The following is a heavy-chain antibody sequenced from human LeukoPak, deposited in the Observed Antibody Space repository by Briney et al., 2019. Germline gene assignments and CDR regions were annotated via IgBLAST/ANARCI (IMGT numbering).Heavy chain of an antibody. CDR2: IKQDGREK. CDR3: ARDRDYYDSSGYYAHYLDY. J-gene: IGHJ4*02. D-gene: IGHD3-22*01. V-gene: IGHV3-7*04. CDR1: GFTFSNYW. Sequence: GGSLRLSCAASGFTFSNYWMSWVRQAPGKGLKWVANIKQDGREKYYVDSVTGRFTISRDNAKNSLYLQMNSLRAEDTAVYYCARDRDYYDSSGYYAHYLDYWGQGTLVTVSS.